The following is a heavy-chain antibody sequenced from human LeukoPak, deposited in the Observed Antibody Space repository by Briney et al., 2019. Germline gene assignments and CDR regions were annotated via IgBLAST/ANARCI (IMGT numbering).Heavy chain of an antibody. V-gene: IGHV1-69*13. D-gene: IGHD2-2*01. CDR3: ARERYCSSTSCYYFDY. CDR2: ISAIIGTA. CDR1: GYTFTSYG. Sequence: SVKVFCKASGYTFTSYGISWVRQAPGQGLEWMRWISAIIGTANYAQKFQGRVTITADESTSTAYMELSSLRSEGTAVYYCARERYCSSTSCYYFDYWGQGTLVTVSS. J-gene: IGHJ4*02.